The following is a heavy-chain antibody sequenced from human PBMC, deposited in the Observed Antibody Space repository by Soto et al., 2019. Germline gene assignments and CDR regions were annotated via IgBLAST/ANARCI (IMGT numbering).Heavy chain of an antibody. Sequence: QVQLQESGPGLVKPSETLSLTCTVSGGSITSYYWSWIRQPPGKGLEWFGYIYFSGSANYNPSLKSRVTISVDTSKNQFSLKLSSVTAADTAVYYCARRYSGYGDYWGQGTLVTVSS. CDR3: ARRYSGYGDY. D-gene: IGHD5-12*01. V-gene: IGHV4-59*08. J-gene: IGHJ4*02. CDR1: GGSITSYY. CDR2: IYFSGSA.